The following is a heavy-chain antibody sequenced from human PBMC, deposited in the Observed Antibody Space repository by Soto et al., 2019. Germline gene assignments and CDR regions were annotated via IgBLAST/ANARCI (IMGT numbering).Heavy chain of an antibody. CDR3: ASSGYYYGMDV. D-gene: IGHD1-26*01. J-gene: IGHJ6*02. V-gene: IGHV4-31*03. Sequence: PSETLSLTCTVSVVSISSGGYYWSWIRQHPGKGLEWIGYIYYSGSTYYNPSLKSRVTISVDTSKNQLSLKLSSVTAADTAVYYCASSGYYYGMDVWGQGTMVTVSS. CDR2: IYYSGST. CDR1: VVSISSGGYY.